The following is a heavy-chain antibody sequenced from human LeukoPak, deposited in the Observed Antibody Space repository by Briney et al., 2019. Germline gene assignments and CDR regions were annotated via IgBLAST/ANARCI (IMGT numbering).Heavy chain of an antibody. CDR3: ARGSRLPLDY. CDR2: ISHSGKT. D-gene: IGHD4-11*01. Sequence: PSETXXLXXXXXGGSFXXXXXSXIRXXPGXGLEWIGEISHSGKTNFKPSLERRVTISMDTSKEKFSLELSSVTAADTAVYYCARGSRLPLDYWGQGSLVTVSS. J-gene: IGHJ4*02. CDR1: GGSFXXXX. V-gene: IGHV4-34*01.